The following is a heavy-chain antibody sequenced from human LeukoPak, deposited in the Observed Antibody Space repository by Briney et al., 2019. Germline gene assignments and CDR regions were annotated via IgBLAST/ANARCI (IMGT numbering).Heavy chain of an antibody. J-gene: IGHJ3*02. Sequence: SGPTLVKPTQTLTLTCTFSGFSLSTSGVDVGWIRQPPGKALEWLALIYWNDDKRYSPSLKSRLTITKDTSKNQVVLTMTNMDPVDTATYYCAHYDIVVVVAAIGAFDIWGQGTMVTVSS. V-gene: IGHV2-5*01. CDR3: AHYDIVVVVAAIGAFDI. CDR1: GFSLSTSGVD. D-gene: IGHD2-15*01. CDR2: IYWNDDK.